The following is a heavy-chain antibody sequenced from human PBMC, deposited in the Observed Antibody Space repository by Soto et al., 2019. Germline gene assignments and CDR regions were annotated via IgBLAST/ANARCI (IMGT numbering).Heavy chain of an antibody. D-gene: IGHD1-1*01. CDR1: GFTFSNAW. CDR2: IKSDAYGGAI. J-gene: IGHJ4*02. Sequence: EVQLVESGGVLVKPGGSLRLSCAGSGFTFSNAWMSWVRRAPGKGLEWVGRIKSDAYGGAIDYAAPVKGRFTISRDDSKNTLFLQMNNLRAEDTAVYSCTTNDGRLEPRTEDFWGQGTPVIVSS. V-gene: IGHV3-15*01. CDR3: TTNDGRLEPRTEDF.